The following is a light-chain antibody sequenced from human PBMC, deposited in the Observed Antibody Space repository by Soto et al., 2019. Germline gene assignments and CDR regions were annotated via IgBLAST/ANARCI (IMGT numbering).Light chain of an antibody. CDR2: DNN. CDR3: QSYDTSLSGVV. CDR1: RSNIGAGYD. Sequence: QSVLTQPPSMSGAPGQRVTISCTGSRSNIGAGYDVHWYQQLPGTAPKLLIYDNNNRPSGVPDRFSGSKSGTSASLAITGLQAEDEADYYCQSYDTSLSGVVFGGGTKVTVL. V-gene: IGLV1-40*01. J-gene: IGLJ2*01.